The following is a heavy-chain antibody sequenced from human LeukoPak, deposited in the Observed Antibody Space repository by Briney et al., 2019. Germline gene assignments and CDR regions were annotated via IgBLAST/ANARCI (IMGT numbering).Heavy chain of an antibody. D-gene: IGHD5-18*01. CDR3: ARDVVGYIYGYGP. CDR2: ISSRGSNT. Sequence: GGSLRLSCAASGFSFSSYSMTWFRQAPGKGLEWVSVISSRGSNTYYADSVKGRFTISRDNAKNSLYLQMNSLRVEDTAVYYCARDVVGYIYGYGPWGQGTLVTVSS. V-gene: IGHV3-21*01. J-gene: IGHJ5*02. CDR1: GFSFSSYS.